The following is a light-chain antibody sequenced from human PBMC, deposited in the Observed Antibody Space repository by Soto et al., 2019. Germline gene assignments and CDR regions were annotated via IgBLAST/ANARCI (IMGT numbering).Light chain of an antibody. CDR3: MSYVGGNSVA. Sequence: QSALTQPPSASGSPGMSVTLSCSGTDNDVGRYDYVSWYQQHPGKAPKLLIYEVSKWPSGVPDRFSASKSGNTASLTVSGLQGEDEADYYCMSYVGGNSVAFGGGTKLTVL. V-gene: IGLV2-8*01. CDR1: DNDVGRYDY. CDR2: EVS. J-gene: IGLJ2*01.